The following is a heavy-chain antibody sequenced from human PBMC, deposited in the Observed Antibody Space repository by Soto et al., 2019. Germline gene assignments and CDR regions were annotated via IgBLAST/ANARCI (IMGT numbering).Heavy chain of an antibody. CDR3: STGGGTTITPHVDY. Sequence: EMQLVESGGGLVKPGGALRLSCAASASGYTFSNAWMNWVRQAPGKGLEWVGRIKRNTDGGTTDYAAPVKGRFTISRDDSKNTLYLEMDSLKTEDTAVYYCSTGGGTTITPHVDYWGQGTLVTVSS. D-gene: IGHD1-1*01. J-gene: IGHJ4*02. CDR2: IKRNTDGGTT. V-gene: IGHV3-15*07. CDR1: GYTFSNAW.